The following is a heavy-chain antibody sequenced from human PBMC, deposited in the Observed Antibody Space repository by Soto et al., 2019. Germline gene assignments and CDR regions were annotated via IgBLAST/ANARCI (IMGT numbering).Heavy chain of an antibody. J-gene: IGHJ4*02. Sequence: QVQLVESGGGLVKPGESLRVSCTASGFSFSAYYMRWIRQAPGKGLEWISYISHSGDSCYYADSVKGRFTVSRDNTKNSLFVQMDRLSAEDTAVYYCVREDLCTTGACLLLRRKTNYFDYWGPGTQVTVSS. CDR1: GFSFSAYY. V-gene: IGHV3-11*01. D-gene: IGHD2-8*01. CDR2: ISHSGDSC. CDR3: VREDLCTTGACLLLRRKTNYFDY.